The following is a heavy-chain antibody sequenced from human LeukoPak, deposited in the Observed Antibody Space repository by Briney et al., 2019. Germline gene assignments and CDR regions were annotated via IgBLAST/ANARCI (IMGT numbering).Heavy chain of an antibody. D-gene: IGHD4-17*01. CDR2: INPNSGGT. Sequence: ASVKVSCKASGYTFTGYYMHWVRQAPGQGLEWMGWINPNSGGTNYAQKFQGRVTMTRDTSISTAYMELSRLRSDDTAVYYCAREGTDYGDYGAFDIWGQGTMVTVSS. CDR1: GYTFTGYY. CDR3: AREGTDYGDYGAFDI. V-gene: IGHV1-2*02. J-gene: IGHJ3*02.